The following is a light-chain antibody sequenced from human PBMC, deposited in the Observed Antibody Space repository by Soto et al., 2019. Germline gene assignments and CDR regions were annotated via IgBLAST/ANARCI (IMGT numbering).Light chain of an antibody. CDR3: SSYTNVNTSACV. V-gene: IGLV2-14*01. CDR1: SGDIGSYNR. Sequence: QSAVSEPASVSGSLGQSITISCTGTSGDIGSYNRVSWYQQHPGKAPKLIIYEVTDRPSGVSNRFSGSKSGNTASLTISGLQAEDEAEYYCSSYTNVNTSACVFGTGTKVTVL. J-gene: IGLJ1*01. CDR2: EVT.